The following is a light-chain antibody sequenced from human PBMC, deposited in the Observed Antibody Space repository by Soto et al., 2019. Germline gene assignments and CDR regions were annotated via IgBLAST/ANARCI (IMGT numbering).Light chain of an antibody. V-gene: IGKV3-15*01. CDR3: QQYNTYLWT. Sequence: EVVMTQSPATLSVSPGERVTLSCRASQSVRSNLAWYQQKPGQSPRLLIYGASTRATGIPARFSGSGSGTEFTLTISSLQPDDFATYYCQQYNTYLWTFGQGTKVDI. CDR1: QSVRSN. J-gene: IGKJ1*01. CDR2: GAS.